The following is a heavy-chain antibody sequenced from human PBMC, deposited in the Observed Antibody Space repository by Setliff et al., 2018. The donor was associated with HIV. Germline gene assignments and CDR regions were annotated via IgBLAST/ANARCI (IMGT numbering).Heavy chain of an antibody. V-gene: IGHV1-18*01. CDR3: ARDPRYTSVWFRNGGVDF. Sequence: ASVKVSCKASGYTFSSYGISWVRQAPGQGLEWVGWVSNEGDTNYAQKYQDRVTLTTDTTTTTAYMELRGLRSDDTAVYYCARDPRYTSVWFRNGGVDFWGQGTLVTVSS. D-gene: IGHD6-19*01. J-gene: IGHJ4*02. CDR1: GYTFSSYG. CDR2: VSNEGDT.